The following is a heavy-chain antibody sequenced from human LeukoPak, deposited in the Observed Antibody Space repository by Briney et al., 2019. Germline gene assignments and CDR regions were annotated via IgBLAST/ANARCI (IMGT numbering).Heavy chain of an antibody. CDR2: ISSNGGST. D-gene: IGHD5-24*01. J-gene: IGHJ4*02. CDR3: AKDRDGYTPDY. V-gene: IGHV3-64*04. Sequence: GGSLRLSCSASGFTFSSYAMHWVRQAPGKGLEYVSAISSNGGSTYYADSVKGRFTISRDDSKNTLYLQMNSLRAEDTAVYYCAKDRDGYTPDYWGQGTLVTVSS. CDR1: GFTFSSYA.